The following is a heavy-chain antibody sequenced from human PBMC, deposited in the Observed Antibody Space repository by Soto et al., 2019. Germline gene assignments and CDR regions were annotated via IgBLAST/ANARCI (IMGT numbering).Heavy chain of an antibody. V-gene: IGHV1-18*01. CDR2: ISPHNDRT. Sequence: QVQLVQSGADVKKPGASVKVSCKASGYNFTSYGINWVRQAPGQGLEWMGWISPHNDRTKYARRFQDTVTMTTETPTSTVYMELGSLRSDDTAVYYCARDLYYSSGRYFDHDAFDIWGQGTVVTVSS. CDR3: ARDLYYSSGRYFDHDAFDI. J-gene: IGHJ3*02. D-gene: IGHD6-19*01. CDR1: GYNFTSYG.